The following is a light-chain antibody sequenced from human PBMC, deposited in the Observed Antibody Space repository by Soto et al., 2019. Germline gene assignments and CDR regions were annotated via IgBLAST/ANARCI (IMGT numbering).Light chain of an antibody. CDR3: QQRGNWPPYT. CDR1: QSVSSY. V-gene: IGKV3-11*01. Sequence: EILLTQSPATLSLSPGERATLSCRASQSVSSYLAWFQQKPGQAPRLLIYDASNRATGIPARLSGSGSGTDFTLTISSLEPEDFAVYYCQQRGNWPPYTFGQGTKLEIK. J-gene: IGKJ2*01. CDR2: DAS.